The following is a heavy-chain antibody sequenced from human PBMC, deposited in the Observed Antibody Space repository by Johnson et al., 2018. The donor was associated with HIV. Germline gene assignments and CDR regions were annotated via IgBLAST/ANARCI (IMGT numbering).Heavy chain of an antibody. D-gene: IGHD1-26*01. CDR1: GFTSGDYS. V-gene: IGHV3-30*04. CDR3: ARSSGSYWRGTFDI. Sequence: VQLVESGGGLVQTGRSLRLSCIGFGFTSGDYSMNWVRQAPGRGLEWVAVISYDGSDKDYADSVKGRFTISRDSSKNTLYLQMNSLRAEDTALYYCARSSGSYWRGTFDIWGQGTMVTVSS. J-gene: IGHJ3*02. CDR2: ISYDGSDK.